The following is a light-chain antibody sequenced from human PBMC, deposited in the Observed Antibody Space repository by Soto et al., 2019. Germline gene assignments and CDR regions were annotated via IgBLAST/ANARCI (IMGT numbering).Light chain of an antibody. J-gene: IGKJ1*01. CDR3: QQYNSYSPK. Sequence: EIVMTQSPATLSVSPGERATLSCRASHRVSSYLAWYQQKPGQAPRLLIYATSTRATGIPARFSGSGSGTEFTLTISSLQPDDFATYYCQQYNSYSPKFGQGTKVDI. CDR2: ATS. V-gene: IGKV3-15*01. CDR1: HRVSSY.